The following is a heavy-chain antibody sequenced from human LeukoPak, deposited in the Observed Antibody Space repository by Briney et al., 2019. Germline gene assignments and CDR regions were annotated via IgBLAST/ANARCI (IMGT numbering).Heavy chain of an antibody. CDR3: AAPSGGTFYAPFAF. D-gene: IGHD1-26*01. CDR1: GASISSSSHY. CDR2: IYYSGHT. Sequence: SETLSLTCTVSGASISSSSHYWGWIRQPPGKGLEWIANIYYSGHTSYNPSLKSRVSISVDTSKNEFSLKLTSVSAADTAVYYCAAPSGGTFYAPFAFWGQGTVFSVSP. J-gene: IGHJ4*02. V-gene: IGHV4-39*01.